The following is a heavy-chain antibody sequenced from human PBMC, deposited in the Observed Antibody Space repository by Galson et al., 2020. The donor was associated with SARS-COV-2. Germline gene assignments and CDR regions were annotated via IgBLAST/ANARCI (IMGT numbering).Heavy chain of an antibody. CDR2: TRNKANDYTT. J-gene: IGHJ4*02. CDR3: LRGHGGNSGGWFDY. D-gene: IGHD2-21*02. V-gene: IGHV3-72*01. Sequence: GGSLSLSCAVSGFTFSDYYMDWVRQAPGKGLEWVGRTRNKANDYTTEYAASVKGRFTISRDDSKNSVYLQMNSLKTEDTAVYYCLRGHGGNSGGWFDYWGQGTLVTVSS. CDR1: GFTFSDYY.